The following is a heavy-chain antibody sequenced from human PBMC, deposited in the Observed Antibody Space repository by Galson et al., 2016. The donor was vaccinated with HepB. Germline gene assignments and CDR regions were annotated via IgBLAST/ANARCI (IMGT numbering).Heavy chain of an antibody. CDR1: GFTFSTYA. V-gene: IGHV3-64D*06. D-gene: IGHD3-10*01. J-gene: IGHJ4*02. CDR2: ISSTGRST. Sequence: SLRLSCAASGFTFSTYAMHWVRQAPGKGLEYVSAISSTGRSTYYADSVKGRFTVSRDNSKNTLYLQMSSRRDEDTAVYYCVQGRGPTRRLGGKFDYWGQGTLVTVSS. CDR3: VQGRGPTRRLGGKFDY.